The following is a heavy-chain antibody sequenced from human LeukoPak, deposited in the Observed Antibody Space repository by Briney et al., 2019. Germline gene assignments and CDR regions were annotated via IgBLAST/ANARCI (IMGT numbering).Heavy chain of an antibody. CDR2: ISYDGSNK. D-gene: IGHD6-13*01. V-gene: IGHV3-30*18. J-gene: IGHJ6*02. Sequence: PGGSLRLSCAASGFTFDDYAMHWVRQAPGKGLEWVAVISYDGSNKYYADSVKGRFTISRDNSKNTLYLQMNSLRAEDTAVYYCAKDVSIAAAGYYYYYGMDVWGQGTTVTVSS. CDR3: AKDVSIAAAGYYYYYGMDV. CDR1: GFTFDDYA.